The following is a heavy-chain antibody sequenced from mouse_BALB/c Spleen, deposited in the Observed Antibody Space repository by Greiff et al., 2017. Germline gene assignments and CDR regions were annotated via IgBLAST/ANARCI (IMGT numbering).Heavy chain of an antibody. CDR3: ARNGY. Sequence: VQLQQSGAELARPGASVKLSCKASGYTFTSYWMQWVKQRPGQGLEWIGAIYPGDGDTRYTQKFKGEATLTADKSSSTAYMQLSSLASEDSAVYYCARNGYWGQGTTLTVSS. CDR1: GYTFTSYW. V-gene: IGHV1-87*01. J-gene: IGHJ2*01. CDR2: IYPGDGDT.